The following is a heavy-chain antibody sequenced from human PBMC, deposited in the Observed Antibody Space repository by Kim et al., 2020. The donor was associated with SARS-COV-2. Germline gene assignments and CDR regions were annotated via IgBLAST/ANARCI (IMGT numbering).Heavy chain of an antibody. Sequence: VKGRFTISRDNSKNTLYLQMNSLRAEDTAVYYCAKDPSRNQWELEHYFDYWGQGTLVTVSS. CDR3: AKDPSRNQWELEHYFDY. D-gene: IGHD1-26*01. J-gene: IGHJ4*02. V-gene: IGHV3-30*02.